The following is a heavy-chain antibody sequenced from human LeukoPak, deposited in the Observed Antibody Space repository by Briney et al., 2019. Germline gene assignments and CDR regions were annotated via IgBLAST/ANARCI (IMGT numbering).Heavy chain of an antibody. CDR2: IYSGST. J-gene: IGHJ4*02. CDR3: ASRAGAYSHPYDY. V-gene: IGHV3-53*01. CDR1: AFTVSRNS. D-gene: IGHD4/OR15-4a*01. Sequence: GGSLRLSCTVSAFTVSRNSMSWVRQAPGKGLEWVSFIYSGSTHYSDSVKGRFTISIDNSKNTLYLQMNSLRAEDTAVYYCASRAGAYSHPYDYWGQGTLVTVSS.